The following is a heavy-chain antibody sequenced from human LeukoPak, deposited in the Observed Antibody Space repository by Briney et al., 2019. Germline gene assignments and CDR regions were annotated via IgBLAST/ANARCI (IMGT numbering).Heavy chain of an antibody. Sequence: PSETLSLTCTVSGGSISSYYWSWIRQPPGKGLEWIGYIYYSGSTNYNPSLKSRVTISVDTSKNQFSLKLSSVTAADTAVYYCAKDSYGYDFGFFDYWGQGTLVTVSS. CDR1: GGSISSYY. D-gene: IGHD5-18*01. CDR2: IYYSGST. CDR3: AKDSYGYDFGFFDY. J-gene: IGHJ4*02. V-gene: IGHV4-59*12.